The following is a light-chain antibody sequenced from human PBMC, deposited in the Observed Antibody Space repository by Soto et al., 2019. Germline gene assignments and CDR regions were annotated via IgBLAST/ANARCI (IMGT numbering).Light chain of an antibody. Sequence: EIVMTQSPATLSVSPGERATLSCRASQSVSGNLAWYQQKPGQAPRLLIYDTAARATGIPARFSGSGSGTEFTLTISSLQSEDFAVYYCQQYSDWWTFGQGTKVDIK. J-gene: IGKJ1*01. CDR3: QQYSDWWT. V-gene: IGKV3-15*01. CDR1: QSVSGN. CDR2: DTA.